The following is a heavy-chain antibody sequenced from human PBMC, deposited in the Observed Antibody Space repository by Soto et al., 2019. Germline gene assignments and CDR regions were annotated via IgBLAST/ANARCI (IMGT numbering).Heavy chain of an antibody. CDR2: IYWNDDK. D-gene: IGHD3-3*01. J-gene: IGHJ4*02. CDR3: AHSLRLLYYLDY. Sequence: SGPTLVNPTQTLTLTCTFSGFSLSTSGVGVGWIRQPPGKALEWLALIYWNDDKRYRPSLKSRLTITKDTSKNKVVLTMTNIDPVDTXTYYCAHSLRLLYYLDYWGQGTLVTVSS. V-gene: IGHV2-5*01. CDR1: GFSLSTSGVG.